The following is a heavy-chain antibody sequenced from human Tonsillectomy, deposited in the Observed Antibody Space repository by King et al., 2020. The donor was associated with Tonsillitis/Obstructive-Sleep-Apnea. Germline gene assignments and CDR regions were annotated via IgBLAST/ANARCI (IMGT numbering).Heavy chain of an antibody. CDR2: IGSSGSVI. Sequence: VQLVESGGGLIQPGGSLRLSCAASGFTFSSYEMNWVRQAPGKGLEWVSYIGSSGSVIYYADSVKGRFTISRDSAENSLYLQMNSLRAEDTAVYYCARGRSAYDPVVGYSYYFDYWGQGTLVTVSS. CDR1: GFTFSSYE. J-gene: IGHJ4*02. V-gene: IGHV3-48*03. D-gene: IGHD3-22*01. CDR3: ARGRSAYDPVVGYSYYFDY.